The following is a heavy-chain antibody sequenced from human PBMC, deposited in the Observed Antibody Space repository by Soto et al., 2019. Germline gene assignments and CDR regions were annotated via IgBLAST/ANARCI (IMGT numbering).Heavy chain of an antibody. Sequence: SETLSLTCTVSGGSLSSYYWTWIRQSPGKGLEWIGYVYFSGSTYYNPSLKSRLTISVDKSKNQFSLNLTSVTAADTAVYYCARQDRVVVEGRWFDPWGQGTLVTVSS. CDR2: VYFSGST. D-gene: IGHD2-15*01. CDR1: GGSLSSYY. CDR3: ARQDRVVVEGRWFDP. V-gene: IGHV4-59*08. J-gene: IGHJ5*02.